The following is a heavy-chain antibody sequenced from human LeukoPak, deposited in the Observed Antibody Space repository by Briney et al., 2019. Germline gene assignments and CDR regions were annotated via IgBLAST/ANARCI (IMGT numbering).Heavy chain of an antibody. J-gene: IGHJ4*02. Sequence: SETLSLTCAVYGGSFSGYYWSWIRQPPGKGLEWIGEINHSGCTNYNPSLKSRVTISVDTSKNQFSLKLSSVTAADTAVYYCARGHKTRRHIVVVTALRGLAFDYWGQGTLVTVSS. D-gene: IGHD2-21*02. CDR3: ARGHKTRRHIVVVTALRGLAFDY. V-gene: IGHV4-34*01. CDR2: INHSGCT. CDR1: GGSFSGYY.